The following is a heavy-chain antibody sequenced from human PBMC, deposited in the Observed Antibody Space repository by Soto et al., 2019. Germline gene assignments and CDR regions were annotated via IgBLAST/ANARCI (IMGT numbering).Heavy chain of an antibody. V-gene: IGHV4-31*03. CDR1: GVSISSGGYY. CDR3: SRQGPLSDNYCAMDV. Sequence: QVQLQESGPGLVKPSQTLSLTCTVSGVSISSGGYYWSWIRQHPVKGLEWLGYIYYTETTFYNPSLGGRVTISVDTSKNQFSLILTSVTAADTAVYYCSRQGPLSDNYCAMDVWGQGTTVIVSS. CDR2: IYYTETT. J-gene: IGHJ6*02.